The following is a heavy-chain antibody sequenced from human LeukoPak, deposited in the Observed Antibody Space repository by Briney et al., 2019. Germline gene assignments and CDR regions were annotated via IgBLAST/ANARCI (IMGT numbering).Heavy chain of an antibody. CDR3: AKDLVEQWLVSIDGYYYYGMDV. CDR2: ISGSGGGT. CDR1: GFTFSSYA. V-gene: IGHV3-23*01. D-gene: IGHD6-19*01. J-gene: IGHJ6*02. Sequence: GGSLRLSCAASGFTFSSYAMSWVRQAPGKGLEWVSAISGSGGGTYYADSVKGRFTISRDNSKNTLYLQMNSLRAEDTAVYYCAKDLVEQWLVSIDGYYYYGMDVWGQGTTVTVSS.